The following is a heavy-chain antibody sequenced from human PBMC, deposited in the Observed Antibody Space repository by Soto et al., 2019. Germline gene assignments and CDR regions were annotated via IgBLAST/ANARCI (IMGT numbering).Heavy chain of an antibody. Sequence: SATLSLTGAVYGGSFSGYYWSWIRQPPGKGLEWIGEINHIGSTNYNPSLRSRVTISVDTSKNQFSLKLSSVTAADTAVYYCARGPITMIVVASHSNWFDPWGQGTLVTVSS. V-gene: IGHV4-34*01. D-gene: IGHD3-22*01. CDR3: ARGPITMIVVASHSNWFDP. CDR1: GGSFSGYY. CDR2: INHIGST. J-gene: IGHJ5*02.